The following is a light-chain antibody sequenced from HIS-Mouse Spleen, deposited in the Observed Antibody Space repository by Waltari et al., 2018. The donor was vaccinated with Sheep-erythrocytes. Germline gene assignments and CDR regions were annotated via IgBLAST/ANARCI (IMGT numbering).Light chain of an antibody. V-gene: IGLV3-1*01. CDR3: QAWDSSTAWV. Sequence: SYELTQPPSVSVSPGQTASITCSGDKLGDKYACWYQQKPGQSPVLVIYQDSKRPSGIPGRFSGSNSGNTATLTISGTQAMDEADYYCQAWDSSTAWVFGGGTKLTGL. CDR1: KLGDKY. CDR2: QDS. J-gene: IGLJ3*02.